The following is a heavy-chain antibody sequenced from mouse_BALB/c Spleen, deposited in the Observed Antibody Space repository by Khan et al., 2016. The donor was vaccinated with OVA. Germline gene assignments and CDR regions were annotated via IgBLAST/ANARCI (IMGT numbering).Heavy chain of an antibody. J-gene: IGHJ4*01. D-gene: IGHD1-1*01. CDR1: GYSITSDYA. CDR2: ISSSGST. CDR3: ARDGSRYNYAMDY. V-gene: IGHV3-2*02. Sequence: EVQLVESGPGLVKPSQSLSLTCTVTGYSITSDYAWNWIRQFPGNKLEWMGYISSSGSTNYNPALKSRISITRDKSKNQFFLQLNSVNTEDTATXYCARDGSRYNYAMDYWGQGTSVTVSS.